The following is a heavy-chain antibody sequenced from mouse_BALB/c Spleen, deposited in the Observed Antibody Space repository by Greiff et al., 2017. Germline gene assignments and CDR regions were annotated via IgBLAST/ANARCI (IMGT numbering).Heavy chain of an antibody. CDR3: NAYDYDLSYAMDY. CDR1: GFNIKDYY. Sequence: VQLQQSGAELVRSGASVKLSCTASGFNIKDYYMHWVKQRPEQGLEWIGWIDPENGDTEYAPKFQGKATMTADTSSNTAYLQLSSLTSEDTAVYYCNAYDYDLSYAMDYWGQGTSVTVSS. V-gene: IGHV14-4*02. J-gene: IGHJ4*01. CDR2: IDPENGDT. D-gene: IGHD2-4*01.